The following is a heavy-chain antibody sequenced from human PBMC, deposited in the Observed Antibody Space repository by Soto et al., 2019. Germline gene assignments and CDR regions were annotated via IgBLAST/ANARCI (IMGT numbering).Heavy chain of an antibody. D-gene: IGHD4-17*01. Sequence: QVQLQESGPGLVKPSQTLSLTCTVSGGSISSGDYYWSWIRQPPGKGLEWIGYIYYSGSTYYNPSLKSRVTISVDTSKNQFALKLSSVTAADTAVYYCARELRPPNEDYGMDVWGQGTTVTVSS. CDR3: ARELRPPNEDYGMDV. CDR1: GGSISSGDYY. CDR2: IYYSGST. J-gene: IGHJ6*02. V-gene: IGHV4-30-4*01.